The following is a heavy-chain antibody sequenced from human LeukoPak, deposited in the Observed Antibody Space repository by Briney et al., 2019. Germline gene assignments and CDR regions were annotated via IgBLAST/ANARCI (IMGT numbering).Heavy chain of an antibody. CDR3: ARDPFLEDAFDI. V-gene: IGHV3-48*02. Sequence: GGSLRLSCAASGFTFSSYSMNWVRRAPGRGREWVSYISSSSSTIYYADSVKGRFTISRDNAKNSLYLQMNSLRDEDTAVYYCARDPFLEDAFDIWGQGTMVTVSS. CDR1: GFTFSSYS. CDR2: ISSSSSTI. D-gene: IGHD3-3*02. J-gene: IGHJ3*02.